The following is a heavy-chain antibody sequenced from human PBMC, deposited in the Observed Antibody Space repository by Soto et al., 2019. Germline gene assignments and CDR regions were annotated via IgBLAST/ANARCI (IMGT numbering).Heavy chain of an antibody. D-gene: IGHD6-13*01. CDR1: GYDFTAYD. V-gene: IGHV1-8*02. Sequence: VASVKVSCETSGYDFTAYDINWVRQASGQGLEWMGWMNPINGATGSARRFQGRVSMTRNTATGTAYLELTSLRSDDTGVYYCGRGPSPRAPAGGTPYYYAMDVWGQGTTVTVS. CDR2: MNPINGAT. CDR3: GRGPSPRAPAGGTPYYYAMDV. J-gene: IGHJ6*02.